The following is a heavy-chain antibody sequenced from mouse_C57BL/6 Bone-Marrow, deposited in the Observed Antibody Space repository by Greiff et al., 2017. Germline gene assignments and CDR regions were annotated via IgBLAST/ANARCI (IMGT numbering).Heavy chain of an antibody. CDR2: IYPGGGYT. D-gene: IGHD1-1*01. J-gene: IGHJ2*01. V-gene: IGHV1-63*01. CDR3: ARAYYYGSTFDY. CDR1: GYTFTNYW. Sequence: VQLQASGAELVRPGTSVKMSCKASGYTFTNYWIGWAKQRPGHGLEWIGAIYPGGGYTHYNEKFKGKATLTADKSSSTTYMQFRSLTSEDSAIYYCARAYYYGSTFDYWGQGTTLTVSS.